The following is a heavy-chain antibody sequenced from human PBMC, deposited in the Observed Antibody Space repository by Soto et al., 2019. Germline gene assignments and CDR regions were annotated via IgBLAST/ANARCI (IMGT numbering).Heavy chain of an antibody. CDR1: GFTFSSYA. Sequence: PGGSLRLSCAASGFTFSSYAMSWVRQAPGKGLEWVSAISGSGGSTYYADSVKGRFTISRDNSKNTLYLQMNSLRAEDTAVYYCAKDRETIYSSSWGAEYFQHWGQGTLVTVSS. CDR3: AKDRETIYSSSWGAEYFQH. J-gene: IGHJ1*01. D-gene: IGHD6-13*01. V-gene: IGHV3-23*01. CDR2: ISGSGGST.